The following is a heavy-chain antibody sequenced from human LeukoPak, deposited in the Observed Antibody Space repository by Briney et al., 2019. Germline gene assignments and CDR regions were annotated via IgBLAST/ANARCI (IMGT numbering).Heavy chain of an antibody. CDR3: ARDRGYSGYDYPFYSYYYGMDV. CDR1: GYTFTSYG. V-gene: IGHV1-18*01. CDR2: ISAYNGNT. Sequence: GASVKVSCKASGYTFTSYGISWVRQAPGQGLEWMGWISAYNGNTNYAQKLQGRVTMTTDTSTSTAYMELRSLRSDDTAVYYCARDRGYSGYDYPFYSYYYGMDVWGQGTTVTVSS. J-gene: IGHJ6*02. D-gene: IGHD5-12*01.